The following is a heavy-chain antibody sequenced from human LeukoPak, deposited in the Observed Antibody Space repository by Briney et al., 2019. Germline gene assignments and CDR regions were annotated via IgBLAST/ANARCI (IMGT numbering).Heavy chain of an antibody. V-gene: IGHV1-69*13. CDR2: IIPIFGTA. CDR3: ARSKYSDDAFDI. D-gene: IGHD2-15*01. J-gene: IGHJ3*02. CDR1: GGTFSSYA. Sequence: SVKVSCKASGGTFSSYAISWVRQAPGQGLEWMGGIIPIFGTANYAQKFQGRVTITADESTSTAYMELSSLRSEDTAVYYCARSKYSDDAFDIWGQGTMVTVSS.